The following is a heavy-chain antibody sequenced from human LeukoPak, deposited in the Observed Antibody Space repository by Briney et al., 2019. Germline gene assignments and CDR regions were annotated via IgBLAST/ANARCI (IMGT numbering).Heavy chain of an antibody. Sequence: GGSLRLSCAASEFTFRILYMSWVRQAPGKGLEWVANIKEDGSERYYVDSVKGRFTITRDNAKNSLYLQMDSLRTEDTAVYYCAGDSSGYYWAYWGQGTLVTVPS. CDR2: IKEDGSER. V-gene: IGHV3-7*01. CDR1: EFTFRILY. J-gene: IGHJ4*02. CDR3: AGDSSGYYWAY. D-gene: IGHD3-22*01.